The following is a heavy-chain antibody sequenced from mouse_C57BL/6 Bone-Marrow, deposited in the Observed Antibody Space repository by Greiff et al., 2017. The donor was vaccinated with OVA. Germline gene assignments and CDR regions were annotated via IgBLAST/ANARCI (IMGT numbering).Heavy chain of an antibody. CDR1: GFSLTSYA. CDR3: ARHYYGSPWYFDV. CDR2: IWTGGGT. Sequence: QVQLQQSGPGLVAPSQSLSITCTVSGFSLTSYAISWVRQPPGKGLEWLGVIWTGGGTNYNSAPKSRLSISKDNSKSQVFLKMNSLQTDDTARYYCARHYYGSPWYFDVWGTGTTVTVSS. V-gene: IGHV2-9-1*01. D-gene: IGHD1-1*01. J-gene: IGHJ1*03.